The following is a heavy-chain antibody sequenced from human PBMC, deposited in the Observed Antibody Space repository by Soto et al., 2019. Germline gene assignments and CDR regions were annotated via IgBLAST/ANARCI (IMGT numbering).Heavy chain of an antibody. Sequence: PSETLSLTCAVSGGSISSGGYSWSWIRQPPGKGLEWIGYIYHSGSTYYNPSLKSRVTISVDTSKNQFSLRLTSVTAADTAVYYCARSVFPWGQGTLVTVSS. CDR1: GGSISSGGYS. CDR3: ARSVFP. J-gene: IGHJ5*02. V-gene: IGHV4-30-2*05. CDR2: IYHSGST.